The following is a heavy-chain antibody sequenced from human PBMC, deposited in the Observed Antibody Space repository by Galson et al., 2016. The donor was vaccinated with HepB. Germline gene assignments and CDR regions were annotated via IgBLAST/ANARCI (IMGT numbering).Heavy chain of an antibody. D-gene: IGHD2-2*01. CDR3: ARGGPPRDIVVVPAARNYYYGMDV. J-gene: IGHJ6*02. CDR2: IIPIFGTA. Sequence: SVKVSCKASGGTFSSYAISWVRQAPGQGLEWMGGIIPIFGTANYAQKFQGRVTITADESTSTAYMELSSLRSEDTAVYYCARGGPPRDIVVVPAARNYYYGMDVWGQGTTVTVSS. V-gene: IGHV1-69*13. CDR1: GGTFSSYA.